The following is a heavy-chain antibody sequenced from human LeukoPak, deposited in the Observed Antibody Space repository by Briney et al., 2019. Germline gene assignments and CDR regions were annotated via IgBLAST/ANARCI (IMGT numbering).Heavy chain of an antibody. D-gene: IGHD2/OR15-2a*01. CDR3: ATASVIVAEGFDI. CDR2: VHYSGAT. J-gene: IGHJ3*02. CDR1: GDSVTSGDSY. Sequence: SETLSLTCTVSGDSVTSGDSYWGWIRQSPGKGLEWIGYVHYSGATNYNPSLRSRVTMSLETSKNQFSLRLRSVTAADTAVYYCATASVIVAEGFDIWGQGTMCTVSS. V-gene: IGHV4-61*08.